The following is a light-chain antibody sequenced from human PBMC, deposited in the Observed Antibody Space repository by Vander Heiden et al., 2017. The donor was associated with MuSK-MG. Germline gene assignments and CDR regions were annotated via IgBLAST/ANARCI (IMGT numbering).Light chain of an antibody. CDR1: QDIGVY. V-gene: IGKV1-27*01. CDR2: EAS. Sequence: DLQMPQSPSSLPASVGDRVTISCRASQDIGVYAAWYQQVPGKAPKLLMYEASTLQSGVPSRFSGSQSGTDFTLTISSLQPEDFATYYCQKYHSAPIVFGPGTRVEIK. CDR3: QKYHSAPIV. J-gene: IGKJ5*01.